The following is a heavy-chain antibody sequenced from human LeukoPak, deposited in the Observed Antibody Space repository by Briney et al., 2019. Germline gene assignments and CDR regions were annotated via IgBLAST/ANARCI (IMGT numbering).Heavy chain of an antibody. CDR2: ISYDGSNK. CDR3: TKGVLGGTQSVSAGLDS. Sequence: GGSLRLSCVASGFTFSNYGMHWVGQAPGKGLEWVAVISYDGSNKYYADSVKGRFTISRDNSKNTLYLQMNSLRAEDTAVYYCTKGVLGGTQSVSAGLDSWGQGTLVTVSS. CDR1: GFTFSNYG. J-gene: IGHJ4*02. V-gene: IGHV3-30*18. D-gene: IGHD3-16*01.